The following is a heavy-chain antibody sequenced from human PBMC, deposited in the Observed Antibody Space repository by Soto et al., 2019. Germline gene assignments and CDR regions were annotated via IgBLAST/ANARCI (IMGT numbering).Heavy chain of an antibody. Sequence: PGGSLRLSCAASGFTVSSYGMHWVRQAPGKGLEWVAAISGSGGSTYYADSVKGRFTISRDNSKNTLYLQMNSLRAEDTAVYYCAKRRHSMVRGVSFDYWGQGTLVTVSS. D-gene: IGHD3-10*01. CDR3: AKRRHSMVRGVSFDY. V-gene: IGHV3-23*01. CDR2: ISGSGGST. J-gene: IGHJ4*02. CDR1: GFTVSSYG.